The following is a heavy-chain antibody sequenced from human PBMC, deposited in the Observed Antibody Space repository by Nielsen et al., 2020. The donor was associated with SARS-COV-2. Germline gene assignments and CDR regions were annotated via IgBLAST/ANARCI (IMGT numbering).Heavy chain of an antibody. Sequence: SQTLSLTCGVFGGSFRGYYWSWIRQPPGKGLEWIGEINHSGSTNYKSSLKSRVSISVDTSKNQFYLKLSSVTAADTAVYYCARVSITMVRGVIGHHYYYYGMDVWGQGTTVTVSS. CDR1: GGSFRGYY. CDR2: INHSGST. D-gene: IGHD3-10*01. CDR3: ARVSITMVRGVIGHHYYYYGMDV. V-gene: IGHV4-34*01. J-gene: IGHJ6*02.